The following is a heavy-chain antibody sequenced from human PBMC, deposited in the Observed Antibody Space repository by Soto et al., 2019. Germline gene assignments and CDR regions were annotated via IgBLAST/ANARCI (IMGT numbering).Heavy chain of an antibody. CDR1: GGSISSYY. Sequence: SETLSLTCTVSGGSISSYYWSWIRQPPGKGLEWIGYIYYSGSTNYNPSLKSRVTISVDTSKNQFSLKLSSVTAADTAVYYCARSFGSSVNWFDPWGQGTLVTAPQ. CDR2: IYYSGST. V-gene: IGHV4-59*01. J-gene: IGHJ5*02. CDR3: ARSFGSSVNWFDP. D-gene: IGHD3-3*01.